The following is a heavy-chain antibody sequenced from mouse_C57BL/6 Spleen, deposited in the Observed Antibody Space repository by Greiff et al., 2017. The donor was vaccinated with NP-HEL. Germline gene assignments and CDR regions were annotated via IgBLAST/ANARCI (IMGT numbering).Heavy chain of an antibody. CDR1: GYTFTDYN. CDR3: ARPCYDGTAWFAY. D-gene: IGHD1-1*01. Sequence: VQLQQSGPELVKPGASVKIPCKASGYTFTDYNMDWVKQSHGKSLEWIGDINPNNGGTIYNQKFKGKATLTVDKSSSTAYMELRSLTSEDTAVYYCARPCYDGTAWFAYWGQGTLVTVSA. J-gene: IGHJ3*01. V-gene: IGHV1-18*01. CDR2: INPNNGGT.